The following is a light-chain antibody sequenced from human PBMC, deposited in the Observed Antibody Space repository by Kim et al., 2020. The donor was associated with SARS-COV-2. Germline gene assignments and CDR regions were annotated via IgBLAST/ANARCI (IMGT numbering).Light chain of an antibody. V-gene: IGKV1-5*01. J-gene: IGKJ2*03. CDR3: QQYSTYPYS. Sequence: SASIGDRVSITCRASQSVGRWLAWYQQRPGKAPKLLIYDATALQSGVPSRFSGRGSGTEFTLTITSLQPDDFATYYCQQYSTYPYSLGQGTKLEI. CDR1: QSVGRW. CDR2: DAT.